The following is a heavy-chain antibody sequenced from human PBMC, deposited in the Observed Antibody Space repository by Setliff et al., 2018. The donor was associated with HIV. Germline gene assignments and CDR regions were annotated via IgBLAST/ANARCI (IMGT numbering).Heavy chain of an antibody. CDR1: GYTFTSYA. Sequence: GASSEVSCKASGYTFTSYAMNWVRQAPGQGLEWMGWISASNGDTNYAQKFQGRVTMTTDTSTSTAYMELRSLRSDDTAVYYCARAGAEVTSHFDWWGQGTLVTVSS. CDR2: ISASNGDT. V-gene: IGHV1-18*01. CDR3: ARAGAEVTSHFDW. D-gene: IGHD2-21*02. J-gene: IGHJ4*02.